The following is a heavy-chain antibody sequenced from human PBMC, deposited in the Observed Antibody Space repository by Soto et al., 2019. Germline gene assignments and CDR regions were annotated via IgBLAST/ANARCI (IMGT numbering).Heavy chain of an antibody. CDR2: MNPNSGNT. V-gene: IGHV1-8*01. CDR3: ARGGETFGVVIIPLYYYYYMDV. Sequence: ASVKVSCKASGYTFTSYDINWVRQATGQGLEWMGWMNPNSGNTGYAQKFQGRVTMTRNTSISTAYMELSSLRSEDTAVYYCARGGETFGVVIIPLYYYYYMDVWGKGTTVTVSS. CDR1: GYTFTSYD. D-gene: IGHD3-3*01. J-gene: IGHJ6*03.